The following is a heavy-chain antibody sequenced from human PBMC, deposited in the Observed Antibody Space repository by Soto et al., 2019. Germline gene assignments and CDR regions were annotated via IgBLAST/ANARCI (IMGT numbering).Heavy chain of an antibody. Sequence: HGESLKISCKDSGYSFSSYWIGWVHQMPEKGLEWMGIIYPGDSDTRYSPSFQGQVTISADKSTSTAYLQWSSLKASDTAMYYCARSAYGLHRHDFGMDVWGKGTTVIVSS. V-gene: IGHV5-51*07. J-gene: IGHJ6*04. CDR3: ARSAYGLHRHDFGMDV. D-gene: IGHD3-10*01. CDR2: IYPGDSDT. CDR1: GYSFSSYW.